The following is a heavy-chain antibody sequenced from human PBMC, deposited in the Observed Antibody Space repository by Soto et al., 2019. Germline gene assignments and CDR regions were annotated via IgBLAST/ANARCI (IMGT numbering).Heavy chain of an antibody. D-gene: IGHD6-19*01. CDR2: IWYDGSNK. J-gene: IGHJ6*02. Sequence: GGSVRLSCAASECIFSSYGMHWVRQAPGKGLEWVAVIWYDGSNKYYADSVKGRFTISRDNSKNTLYLQMNSLRAEDTAVYYCARDLSSGWAPYYYYYGMDVWGQGTTVTVSS. CDR3: ARDLSSGWAPYYYYYGMDV. CDR1: ECIFSSYG. V-gene: IGHV3-33*01.